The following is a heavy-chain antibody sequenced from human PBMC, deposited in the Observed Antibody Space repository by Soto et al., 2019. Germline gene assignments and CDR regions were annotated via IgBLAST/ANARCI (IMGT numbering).Heavy chain of an antibody. V-gene: IGHV3-9*01. Sequence: GGSLRLSCAASRFFFGDYAFHWVRQAPGKGLEWVAGITSRGTDIAYADSVKGRFIISRDNAMNVLHLHMNSLRPEDTAVYYCARWAIGNYYYGMDVWGQGTTVTVSS. CDR1: RFFFGDYA. CDR3: ARWAIGNYYYGMDV. CDR2: ITSRGTDI. J-gene: IGHJ6*02.